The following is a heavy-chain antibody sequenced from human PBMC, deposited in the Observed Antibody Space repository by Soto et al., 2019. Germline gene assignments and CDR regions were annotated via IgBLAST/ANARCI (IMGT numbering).Heavy chain of an antibody. D-gene: IGHD2-2*01. CDR1: GYTFSNYG. Sequence: ASVKVSGKTSGYTFSNYGITCVLQSPGQPLEWLGWISLYSDGTNYAQKLQGRVSMTTDTSTTTAYMELRSLRSDDTAVYYCARVVPGAEAWFGPWGQGTLVTVSS. V-gene: IGHV1-18*01. CDR3: ARVVPGAEAWFGP. CDR2: ISLYSDGT. J-gene: IGHJ5*02.